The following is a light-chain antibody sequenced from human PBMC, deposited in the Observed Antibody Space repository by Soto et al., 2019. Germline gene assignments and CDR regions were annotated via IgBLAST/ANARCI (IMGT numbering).Light chain of an antibody. CDR1: SSDIGAYNY. J-gene: IGLJ7*01. Sequence: QSALTQPASVSGSPGQSITISCTGTSSDIGAYNYVSWYQQHHPGKVPKPVIYDVSHRPSGISSRFSGSKSGNAASLTISGRQAEDEADYYCASYTTSSTLIFGGGTQLTVL. CDR3: ASYTTSSTLI. CDR2: DVS. V-gene: IGLV2-14*01.